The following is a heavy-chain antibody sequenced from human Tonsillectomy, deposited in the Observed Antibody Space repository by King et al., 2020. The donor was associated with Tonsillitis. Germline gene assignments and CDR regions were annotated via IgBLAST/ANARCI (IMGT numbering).Heavy chain of an antibody. CDR1: GFTFSSYW. CDR3: SSPPSYGSGQRDY. CDR2: INSDGSST. J-gene: IGHJ4*02. V-gene: IGHV3-74*01. D-gene: IGHD3-10*01. Sequence: VQLVESGGGLVQPGGSLRLSCAASGFTFSSYWMHWVRQAPGKGLVWVSRINSDGSSTSYADSVKGRFTISRDNAKNTLYLQMNSLRAEDTAVYYCSSPPSYGSGQRDYWGQGTLVTVSS.